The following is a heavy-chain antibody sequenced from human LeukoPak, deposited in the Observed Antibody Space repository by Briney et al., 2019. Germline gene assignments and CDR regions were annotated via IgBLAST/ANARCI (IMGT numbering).Heavy chain of an antibody. J-gene: IGHJ4*02. Sequence: SETLSLTCTVSGTSISSYYWSWIRQPPGKGLEWIGYVYYSGSTNYNPSLKGRVTISLDTSKIQFSLKLSSVTAADTAVYYCARHDSAYSFDYWGQGALVIVSS. D-gene: IGHD2-15*01. CDR3: ARHDSAYSFDY. CDR1: GTSISSYY. V-gene: IGHV4-59*08. CDR2: VYYSGST.